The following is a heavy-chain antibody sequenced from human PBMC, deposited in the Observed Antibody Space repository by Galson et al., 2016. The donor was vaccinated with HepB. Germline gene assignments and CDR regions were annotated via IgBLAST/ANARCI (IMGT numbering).Heavy chain of an antibody. CDR1: GFTFSSYA. CDR2: ISGSGGST. Sequence: SLRLSCAASGFTFSSYAMSWVRQAPGKGLEWVSVISGSGGSTYYADSVKGRFTIPRDNSKNTLCLQMNSLRAEDTALYYCAKDLGSYYGSGSYRDYYYGMDVWGQGTTVTVSS. V-gene: IGHV3-23*01. D-gene: IGHD3-10*01. CDR3: AKDLGSYYGSGSYRDYYYGMDV. J-gene: IGHJ6*02.